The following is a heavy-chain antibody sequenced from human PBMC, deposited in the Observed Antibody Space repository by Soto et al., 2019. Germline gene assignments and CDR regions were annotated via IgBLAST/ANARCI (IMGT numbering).Heavy chain of an antibody. CDR1: GYTFTNYG. D-gene: IGHD3-22*01. V-gene: IGHV1-18*01. Sequence: QVNLVQSGAEVTKPGASVKVSCKASGYTFTNYGINWVRRAPGQGLEWMGWISAHSGDTKYAQPFGDRGTMTTDTSTTTAYLELRRLPSAETAVYYCARTSKMIVLAPDHWGQGTLVTVSS. CDR2: ISAHSGDT. J-gene: IGHJ5*02. CDR3: ARTSKMIVLAPDH.